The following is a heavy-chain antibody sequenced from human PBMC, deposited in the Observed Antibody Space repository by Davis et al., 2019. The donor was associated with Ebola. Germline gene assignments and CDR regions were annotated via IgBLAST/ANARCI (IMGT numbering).Heavy chain of an antibody. Sequence: GESLKISCAASGFRFSDYYMSWIRQAPGKGLEWVSYMSTNSNYTNYADSVKGRFTISRDNAKNSLYLQMNSLRAEDTAVYYCARVRDGVTAWGQGTLVIVSS. CDR2: MSTNSNYT. D-gene: IGHD2-8*01. J-gene: IGHJ5*02. V-gene: IGHV3-11*06. CDR1: GFRFSDYY. CDR3: ARVRDGVTA.